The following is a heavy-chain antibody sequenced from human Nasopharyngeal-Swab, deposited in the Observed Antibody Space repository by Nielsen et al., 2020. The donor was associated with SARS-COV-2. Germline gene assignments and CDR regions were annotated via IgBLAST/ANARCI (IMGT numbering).Heavy chain of an antibody. CDR1: GFIFSNYA. D-gene: IGHD2-15*01. CDR3: ATWIVGHFDH. J-gene: IGHJ4*02. CDR2: VDYKEGVRT. V-gene: IGHV3-23*01. Sequence: GESLKISCAASGFIFSNYAISWVRQAPGGGLEWVSTVDYKEGVRTHYADSVKGRFTVSRDNSKNTAYLQMDSPRAEDTALYYCATWIVGHFDHWGQGAQVIVSS.